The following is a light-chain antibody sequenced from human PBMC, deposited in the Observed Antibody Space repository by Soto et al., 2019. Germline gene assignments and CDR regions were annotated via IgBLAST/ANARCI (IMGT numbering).Light chain of an antibody. CDR3: EKYNSAPFT. V-gene: IGKV1-27*01. J-gene: IGKJ3*01. CDR2: AAS. CDR1: QGISNY. Sequence: DIQMTQSPSSLSASVGDRVTITCRASQGISNYLAWYQQKAGKVPKLLISAASTLQSGVSSRFSGSGSGTDFTSSISSLQPEDVATYYCEKYNSAPFTFGPGTKVHIK.